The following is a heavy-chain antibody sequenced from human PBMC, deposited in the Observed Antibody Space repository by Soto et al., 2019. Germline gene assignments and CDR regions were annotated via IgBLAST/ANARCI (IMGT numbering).Heavy chain of an antibody. Sequence: ASVKVSCKASGYPYTNSYMHWVRQAPGQGLEWMGWIHPNTGGTNYAQKFQGRVTMTRDTSVSTVYMELNRLTSDDTAIYFCASDFRTRGWFRQAGNFAMDVWGQGTKVTVS. V-gene: IGHV1-2*02. J-gene: IGHJ6*02. D-gene: IGHD6-19*01. CDR2: IHPNTGGT. CDR3: ASDFRTRGWFRQAGNFAMDV. CDR1: GYPYTNSY.